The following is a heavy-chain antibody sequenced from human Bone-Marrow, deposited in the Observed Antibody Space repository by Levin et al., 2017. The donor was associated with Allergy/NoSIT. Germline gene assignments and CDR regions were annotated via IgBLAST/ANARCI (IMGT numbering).Heavy chain of an antibody. CDR2: IIHSGAT. D-gene: IGHD6-19*01. V-gene: IGHV4-34*12. J-gene: IGHJ3*02. CDR3: AGVGSGWSQGAFDI. Sequence: SETLSLSCAVYGGSLSIYSWTWIRQPPGKGLEWIGEIIHSGATNDNPSLKSRVTISADTSKNQVSLKLRSVTAADTAVYYCAGVGSGWSQGAFDIWGQGTVVSVSS. CDR1: GGSLSIYS.